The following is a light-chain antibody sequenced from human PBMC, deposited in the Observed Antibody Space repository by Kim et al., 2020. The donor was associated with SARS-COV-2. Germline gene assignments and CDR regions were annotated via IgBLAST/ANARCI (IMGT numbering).Light chain of an antibody. V-gene: IGLV1-44*01. J-gene: IGLJ3*02. Sequence: ELTQPPSASGTPGQRVTISCSGGNSNIGANTVNWYQQFPGTAPKLLIYANDRRPSGVPDRFSVYQSGTSASLAISGLQSEDEADYYCATWDDSLNAWV. CDR2: AND. CDR3: ATWDDSLNAWV. CDR1: NSNIGANT.